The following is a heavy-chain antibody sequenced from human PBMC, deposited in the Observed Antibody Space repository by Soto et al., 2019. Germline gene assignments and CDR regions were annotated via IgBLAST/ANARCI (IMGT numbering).Heavy chain of an antibody. CDR3: AKESRVVVFWSGDSNYYGMGV. V-gene: IGHV3-30*18. J-gene: IGHJ6*02. Sequence: QAQLVESGGGVVQPGRSLRLSCAASGFTISNYGMHWVRQAPGKGLEWVAVISFDVSNVYFKESVKGRLTISRDNSRSAVYLQMNSLTAEDTAVYYCAKESRVVVFWSGDSNYYGMGVWGQGTTVIV. D-gene: IGHD3-3*01. CDR1: GFTISNYG. CDR2: ISFDVSNV.